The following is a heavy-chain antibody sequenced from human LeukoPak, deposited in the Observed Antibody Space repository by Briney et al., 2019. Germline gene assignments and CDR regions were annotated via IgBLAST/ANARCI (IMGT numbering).Heavy chain of an antibody. D-gene: IGHD2-15*01. V-gene: IGHV3-30*04. CDR2: MSFDGSHE. CDR1: GLTFSNSA. Sequence: PGGSLRLSCVASGLTFSNSAMYWVRQAPGKGLEWVAIMSFDGSHERYGDSVKGRFTLSRDNSKNTLYLQINSLRTEDTAVYYCAGGGKCSDGKCYLIDYWGQGTLVTVSS. CDR3: AGGGKCSDGKCYLIDY. J-gene: IGHJ4*02.